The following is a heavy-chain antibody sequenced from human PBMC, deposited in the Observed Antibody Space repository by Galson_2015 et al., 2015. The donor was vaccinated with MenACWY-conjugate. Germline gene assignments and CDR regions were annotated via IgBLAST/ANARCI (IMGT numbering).Heavy chain of an antibody. CDR3: ARDSDEKTNSHNDHYFDY. CDR2: VSRGGGGT. D-gene: IGHD1/OR15-1a*01. V-gene: IGHV3-23*01. J-gene: IGHJ4*02. CDR1: GFSFSTYA. Sequence: SLRLSCAASGFSFSTYAIHWVRQAPGNGLEWVSSVSRGGGGTYYADSVKGRFTISRDKSTNTVPLQMNSLRADDTAVYYCARDSDEKTNSHNDHYFDYWGQGTLVTVSS.